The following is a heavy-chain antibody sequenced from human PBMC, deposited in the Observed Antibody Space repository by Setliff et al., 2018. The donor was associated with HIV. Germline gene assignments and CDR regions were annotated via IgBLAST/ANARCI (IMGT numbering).Heavy chain of an antibody. CDR1: GFTFSSYS. V-gene: IGHV3-21*01. CDR3: ATLPAAIVSSTYYFDY. CDR2: ITSRSSYM. J-gene: IGHJ4*02. D-gene: IGHD6-13*01. Sequence: GGSLRLSCAASGFTFSSYSMNWVRQAPGKGLEWVSSITSRSSYMYYADSVKGRFTISRDNAKNSLYLQMNSLRAEDTAVYYCATLPAAIVSSTYYFDYWGQGTLVTVSS.